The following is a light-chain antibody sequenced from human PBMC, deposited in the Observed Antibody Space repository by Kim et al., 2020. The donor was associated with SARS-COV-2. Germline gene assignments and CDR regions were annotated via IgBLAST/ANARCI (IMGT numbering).Light chain of an antibody. CDR2: GTA. V-gene: IGKV3-20*01. J-gene: IGKJ1*01. CDR1: RSVISRD. CDR3: QQHGISPWA. Sequence: SPGERATRSGRASRSVISRDLAWKQLKPGQAPRLLIYGTARRAAGIPDRISGSGSGTDFTLTISRLEPEDFAVYYCQQHGISPWAFGQGTKVDIK.